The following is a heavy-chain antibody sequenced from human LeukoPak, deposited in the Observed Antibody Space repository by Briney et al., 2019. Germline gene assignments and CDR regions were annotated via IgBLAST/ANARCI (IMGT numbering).Heavy chain of an antibody. D-gene: IGHD4-23*01. CDR3: ARETYGGNSGFY. CDR2: IYTSGST. J-gene: IGHJ4*02. CDR1: GGSISSCY. Sequence: SETLSLTCTVSGGSISSCYWSWIRQPAGKGLEWIGRIYTSGSTNYNPSLKSRVTMSVDTSKNQFSPKLSSVTAADTAVYYCARETYGGNSGFYWGQGTLVTVSS. V-gene: IGHV4-4*07.